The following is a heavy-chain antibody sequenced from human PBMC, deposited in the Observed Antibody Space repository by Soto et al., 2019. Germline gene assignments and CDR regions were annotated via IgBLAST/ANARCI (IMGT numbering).Heavy chain of an antibody. J-gene: IGHJ4*02. D-gene: IGHD4-17*01. V-gene: IGHV4-30-4*01. CDR3: VRDRSRDYGGSDY. Sequence: QVQLQESGPGLVKPSQTLSLTCTVSGGSISSGDYYWSWIRQPPGKGLEWIGYIYYSGSTYYNPSLKSRVTISVDTSKNQFSLKLSSVTAADTAVYYCVRDRSRDYGGSDYWGQGTLVTVSS. CDR1: GGSISSGDYY. CDR2: IYYSGST.